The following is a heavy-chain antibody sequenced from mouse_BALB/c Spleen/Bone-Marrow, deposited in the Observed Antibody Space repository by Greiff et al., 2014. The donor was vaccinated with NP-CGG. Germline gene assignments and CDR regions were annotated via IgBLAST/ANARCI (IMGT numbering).Heavy chain of an antibody. CDR2: ISSGSITI. V-gene: IGHV5-17*02. Sequence: EVQGVESGGGLVQPGGSRKLSCSASGFSFSSFGMHWVRQAPEKWLEWVAYISSGSITIFYADTVKGRFTISRDNPKNTLFLQMTSLRSEDTAMYYCTRGGNWEDFDYWGQGTTLTVSS. J-gene: IGHJ2*01. CDR1: GFSFSSFG. CDR3: TRGGNWEDFDY. D-gene: IGHD4-1*01.